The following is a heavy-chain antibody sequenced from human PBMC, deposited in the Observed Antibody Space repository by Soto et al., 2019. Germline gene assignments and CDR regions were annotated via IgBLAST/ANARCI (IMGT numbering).Heavy chain of an antibody. J-gene: IGHJ6*02. CDR1: GYTFTDYW. D-gene: IGHD4-4*01. Sequence: GESLKISCKGSGYTFTDYWIGLLRQLPGKGLEWMGIIYPGDSDTRYSPSFQGHVTIKVDKSTSTAYPQWNTLKAPDTAMYYCARHISNIRYYYYAMDVCGQGTTVTVSS. CDR3: ARHISNIRYYYYAMDV. CDR2: IYPGDSDT. V-gene: IGHV5-51*01.